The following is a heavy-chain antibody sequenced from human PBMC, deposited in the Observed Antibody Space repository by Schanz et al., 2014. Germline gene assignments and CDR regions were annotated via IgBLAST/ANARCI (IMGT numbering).Heavy chain of an antibody. CDR3: AKDSTHIDIVLVPTAIDY. V-gene: IGHV3-30-3*01. CDR1: GFTFSSYA. Sequence: QVQLVESGGYLVQPGGSLRLSCSASGFTFSSYAMHWVRQAPGKGLEWVAVISYDGRNKYYADSVKGRFTISRDNSKNTLYLHMNTLRSEDTAVYYCAKDSTHIDIVLVPTAIDYWGQGTLVTVSS. CDR2: ISYDGRNK. J-gene: IGHJ4*02. D-gene: IGHD2-2*01.